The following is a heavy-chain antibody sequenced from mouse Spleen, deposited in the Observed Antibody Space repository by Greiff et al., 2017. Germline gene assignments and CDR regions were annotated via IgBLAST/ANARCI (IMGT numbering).Heavy chain of an antibody. J-gene: IGHJ3*01. Sequence: EVMLVESGGGLVKPGGSLKLSCAASGFTFSSYAMSWVRQTPEKRLEWVATISSGGSYTYYPDSVKGRFTISRDNAKNTLYLQMSSLRSEDTAMYYCARRGNSWFAYWGQGTLVTVSA. V-gene: IGHV5-9-1*01. CDR3: ARRGNSWFAY. CDR1: GFTFSSYA. CDR2: ISSGGSYT. D-gene: IGHD2-1*01.